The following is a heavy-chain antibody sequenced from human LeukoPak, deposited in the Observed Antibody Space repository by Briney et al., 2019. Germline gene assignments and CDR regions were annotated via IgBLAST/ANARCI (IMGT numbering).Heavy chain of an antibody. CDR1: GYTFTGYY. CDR3: ARVRGLDCSSTSCYSAEYFQH. J-gene: IGHJ1*01. D-gene: IGHD2-2*01. CDR2: INPNSGGT. Sequence: ASVKVSCKASGYTFTGYYMHWVRQAPGQGLEWMGWINPNSGGTNYAQKFQGRVTMTRDTSISTAYMELSRLGSDDTAVYYCARVRGLDCSSTSCYSAEYFQHWGQGTLVTVSS. V-gene: IGHV1-2*02.